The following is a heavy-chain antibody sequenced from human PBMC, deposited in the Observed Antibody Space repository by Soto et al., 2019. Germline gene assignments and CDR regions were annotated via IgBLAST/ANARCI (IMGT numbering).Heavy chain of an antibody. D-gene: IGHD1-26*01. J-gene: IGHJ4*02. Sequence: QVQLGQSGAEVKKPGSSGRVSCKAFGGPFSSYSINWVRQAPGQGLEWMGEIIPIFGTANYAQKFQGRVTITADESTSTAYMELSSLRSEDTAVYYCARDGGRHSGGIDYWGQGTLVTVSS. V-gene: IGHV1-69*01. CDR3: ARDGGRHSGGIDY. CDR2: IIPIFGTA. CDR1: GGPFSSYS.